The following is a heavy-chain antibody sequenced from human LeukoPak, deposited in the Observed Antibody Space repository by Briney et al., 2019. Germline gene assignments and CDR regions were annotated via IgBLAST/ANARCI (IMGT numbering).Heavy chain of an antibody. J-gene: IGHJ4*02. Sequence: SETLSLTCTVSGGSIRSSYYYWGWIRQPPGKGLEWIGSIYDSGSTYYNPSLKSRVTISVDTSKNQFSLKLSSVTAADTAVYYCARRPYCSSTSCYNRYFDYWGQGTLVTVSS. CDR2: IYDSGST. CDR1: GGSIRSSYYY. V-gene: IGHV4-39*01. D-gene: IGHD2-2*02. CDR3: ARRPYCSSTSCYNRYFDY.